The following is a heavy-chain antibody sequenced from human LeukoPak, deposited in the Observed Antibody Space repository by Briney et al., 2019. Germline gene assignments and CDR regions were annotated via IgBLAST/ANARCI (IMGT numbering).Heavy chain of an antibody. Sequence: GGSLRLSCTVSGFTFSDYWMSWVRQAPGKGLEWVANINQDGSEKYYVDSVMGRFTVSRDNDKNSLYLQVNSLRAEDRAVCYCARVASYAFDIWGQGTMVTVSS. CDR2: INQDGSEK. J-gene: IGHJ3*02. V-gene: IGHV3-7*01. CDR1: GFTFSDYW. CDR3: ARVASYAFDI. D-gene: IGHD6-6*01.